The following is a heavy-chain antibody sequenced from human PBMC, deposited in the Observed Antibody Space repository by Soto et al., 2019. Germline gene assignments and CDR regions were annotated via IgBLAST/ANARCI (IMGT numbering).Heavy chain of an antibody. CDR2: ISAHNGNT. D-gene: IGHD1-1*01. Sequence: QVHLVQSGAEVKKPGASVKVSCKGSGYAFTTYGITWVRQAPGQGLEWMGWISAHNGNTNYAQKLQGRVTVTRYTSTSTAYMELRSLRSDDTAVYYCARWRYGDYWGQGALVTVSS. J-gene: IGHJ4*02. CDR3: ARWRYGDY. V-gene: IGHV1-18*01. CDR1: GYAFTTYG.